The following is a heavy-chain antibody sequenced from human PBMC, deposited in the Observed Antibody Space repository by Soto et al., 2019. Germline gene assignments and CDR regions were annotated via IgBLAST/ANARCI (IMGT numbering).Heavy chain of an antibody. CDR3: ARDARWDDYGDA. J-gene: IGHJ5*02. CDR2: ISSSSSYI. V-gene: IGHV3-21*01. D-gene: IGHD4-17*01. Sequence: GGSLRLSCAASGFTFSSYSMNWVRQAPGKGLEWVSSISSSSSYIYYADSVKGRFTISRDNAKNSLYLQMNSLRAEDTAVYYCARDARWDDYGDAWGQGTLVTVSS. CDR1: GFTFSSYS.